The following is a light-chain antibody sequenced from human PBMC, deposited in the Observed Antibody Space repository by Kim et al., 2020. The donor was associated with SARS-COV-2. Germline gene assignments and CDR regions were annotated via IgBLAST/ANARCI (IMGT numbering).Light chain of an antibody. J-gene: IGLJ3*02. CDR3: QAWDSSTHWV. Sequence: SYELTQPPSVSVSPGQTASITCSGDKLGDKYTYWYQQKPGQSPVVVIYHDTKRPSGIPERFSGSSSGTTATLTITGTQAMDEADYYCQAWDSSTHWVFGG. CDR1: KLGDKY. V-gene: IGLV3-1*01. CDR2: HDT.